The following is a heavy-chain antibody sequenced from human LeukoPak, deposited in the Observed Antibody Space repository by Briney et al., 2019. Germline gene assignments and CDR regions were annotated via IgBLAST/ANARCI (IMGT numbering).Heavy chain of an antibody. D-gene: IGHD3-16*01. CDR2: ISSSSSAR. Sequence: GGSLRLSCAASGFTFSSYSMNWVRQAPGKGLEWVSYISSSSSARLYSDSVKGRFTISRDSAKNSLYLQMNSLRAEDTAVYYCARGGRWADDNWGDKYNWFDSWGQGTLVTVSS. J-gene: IGHJ5*01. CDR3: ARGGRWADDNWGDKYNWFDS. CDR1: GFTFSSYS. V-gene: IGHV3-48*04.